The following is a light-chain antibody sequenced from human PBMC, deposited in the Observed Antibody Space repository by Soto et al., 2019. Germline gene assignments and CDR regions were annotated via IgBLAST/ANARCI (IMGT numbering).Light chain of an antibody. CDR3: QQSYSSLT. V-gene: IGKV1-39*01. CDR2: AAS. CDR1: QSVSPW. Sequence: DIQMTQSASTLSASLLARLTIICRASQSVSPWLAWYQQRPGKAPKLLIYAASSLQRGVPSRFSGSGSGTDFTLTISSLQPEDFATYYCQQSYSSLTFGQGTRLEI. J-gene: IGKJ5*01.